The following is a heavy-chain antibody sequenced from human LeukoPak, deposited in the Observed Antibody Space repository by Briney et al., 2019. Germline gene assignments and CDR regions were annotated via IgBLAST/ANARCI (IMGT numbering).Heavy chain of an antibody. D-gene: IGHD6-19*01. CDR3: AKEKVYSSGWRAEYFQH. CDR2: IRYDGSNK. V-gene: IGHV3-30*02. CDR1: GFTFSSYG. J-gene: IGHJ1*01. Sequence: PGGSLRLSCAASGFTFSSYGMHWVRQAPGKGLEWVAFIRYDGSNKYYADSVKGRFTISRDNSKNTLYLQMNSLRAEDTAVYYCAKEKVYSSGWRAEYFQHWGQGTLVTVSS.